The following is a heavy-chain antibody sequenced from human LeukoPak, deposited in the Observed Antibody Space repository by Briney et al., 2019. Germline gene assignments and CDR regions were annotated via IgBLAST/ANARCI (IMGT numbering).Heavy chain of an antibody. V-gene: IGHV3-23*01. Sequence: GGSLRLSCAASGFTFSSYAMSWVRQAPGKGLEWVSAISGSGGSTYYADSVKGRFTISRDNAKNSLYLQMNSLRAEDTALYYCAKASGDSSGYYSQNNWFDPWGQGTLVTVSS. J-gene: IGHJ5*02. CDR2: ISGSGGST. CDR1: GFTFSSYA. CDR3: AKASGDSSGYYSQNNWFDP. D-gene: IGHD3-22*01.